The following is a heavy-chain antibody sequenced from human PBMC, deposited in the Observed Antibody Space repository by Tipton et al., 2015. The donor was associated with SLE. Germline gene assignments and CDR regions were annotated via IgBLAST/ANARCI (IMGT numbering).Heavy chain of an antibody. D-gene: IGHD3/OR15-3a*01. CDR3: ARDVGGLRWFDP. V-gene: IGHV4-38-2*02. CDR1: GYSISSSYY. Sequence: TLSLTCAVSGYSISSSYYWGWIRQPPGKGLEWIGSIYYSGSTYYNPSLKSRVTISVDTSKNQFSLKLSSVTAADTAVYYCARDVGGLRWFDPWGQGTLVTVSS. J-gene: IGHJ5*02. CDR2: IYYSGST.